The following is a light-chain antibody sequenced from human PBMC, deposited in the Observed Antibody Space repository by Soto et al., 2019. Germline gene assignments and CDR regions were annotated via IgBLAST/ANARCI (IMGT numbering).Light chain of an antibody. CDR1: QSVSSY. V-gene: IGKV3-11*01. Sequence: EIVFTQSPAALSLSPGERATLSCRASQSVSSYLAWYQQKPGQPPRLLIYDASLKATGIPARFSGSGSGTDFTLTISSLAPEDFAVYYCQQLGQWPPSFGQGTRLAIQ. J-gene: IGKJ5*01. CDR3: QQLGQWPPS. CDR2: DAS.